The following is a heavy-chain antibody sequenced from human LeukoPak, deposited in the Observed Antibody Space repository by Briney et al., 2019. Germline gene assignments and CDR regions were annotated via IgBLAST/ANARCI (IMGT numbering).Heavy chain of an antibody. J-gene: IGHJ5*02. CDR2: IYYSGST. CDR1: GGSISSYY. V-gene: IGHV4-59*01. D-gene: IGHD6-13*01. Sequence: SETLSLTCSVSGGSISSYYWSWIRQPPGKGLEWIGYIYYSGSTNYNPSLKSRVTISVDTSKNQFSLKLSSVTAADTAVYYCARVGIAAAGTFDPWGQGTLVTVSS. CDR3: ARVGIAAAGTFDP.